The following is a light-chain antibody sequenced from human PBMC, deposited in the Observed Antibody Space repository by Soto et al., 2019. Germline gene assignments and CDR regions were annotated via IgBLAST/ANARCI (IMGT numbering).Light chain of an antibody. CDR1: QSVSSSY. Sequence: EIVLTQSPDTLSLSPGERATLSCRASQSVSSSYLAWYQQKPGQAPRLLIYGASSRATGIPDRFSGSGSGTDFALIISSLEPEDFAFYYCQQYGSSPLTFGGGTKVDIK. J-gene: IGKJ4*01. V-gene: IGKV3-20*01. CDR2: GAS. CDR3: QQYGSSPLT.